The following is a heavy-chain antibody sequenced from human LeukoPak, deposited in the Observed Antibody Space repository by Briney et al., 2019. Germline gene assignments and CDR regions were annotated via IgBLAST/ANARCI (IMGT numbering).Heavy chain of an antibody. D-gene: IGHD6-13*01. V-gene: IGHV1-8*01. Sequence: ASVKVSCKASGYTFTSYDINWVRQATGQGLEWMGWMNPNSGNTGYAQKFQGRVTVTRNTSISTAYMELSSLRSEDTAVDYCARHFYPGYSSSCYLVATYNWFDPWGQGTLVTVSS. J-gene: IGHJ5*02. CDR3: ARHFYPGYSSSCYLVATYNWFDP. CDR1: GYTFTSYD. CDR2: MNPNSGNT.